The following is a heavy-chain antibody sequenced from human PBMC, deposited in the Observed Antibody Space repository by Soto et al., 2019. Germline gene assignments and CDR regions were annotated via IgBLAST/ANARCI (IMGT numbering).Heavy chain of an antibody. Sequence: GGSLRLSCAASGFTFSSYAMSWVRQAPGKGLEWVSAISGSGGSTYYADSVKGRFTISRANSKTTLYLQMNSLRAEDTAGYYFAKAIAAAGTNYSGMDVWGQGTTVTVSS. J-gene: IGHJ6*02. V-gene: IGHV3-23*01. CDR3: AKAIAAAGTNYSGMDV. D-gene: IGHD6-13*01. CDR1: GFTFSSYA. CDR2: ISGSGGST.